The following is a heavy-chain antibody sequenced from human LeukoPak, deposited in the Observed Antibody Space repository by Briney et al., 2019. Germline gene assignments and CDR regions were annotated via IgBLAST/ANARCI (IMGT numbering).Heavy chain of an antibody. V-gene: IGHV4-59*01. Sequence: PSETLSLTCTVSGGSISSYYWSWIRQPPGKGLEWIGYIYYSGSTNYNPSLKSRVTISVDTSKNQFSLKLSSVTAADTAVYYCARDGAGNYDILTGYSNQGWFDPWGQGTLVTVSS. CDR3: ARDGAGNYDILTGYSNQGWFDP. CDR1: GGSISSYY. CDR2: IYYSGST. J-gene: IGHJ5*02. D-gene: IGHD3-9*01.